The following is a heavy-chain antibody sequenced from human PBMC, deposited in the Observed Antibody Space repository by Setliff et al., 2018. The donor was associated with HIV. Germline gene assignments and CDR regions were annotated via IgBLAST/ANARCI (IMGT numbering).Heavy chain of an antibody. Sequence: SETLSLTCNVSGGSISSHYWGWIRQSPGRGLEWIGSISSSGSTTYHPSLRSRVTVSAATSKNQFSLKLTSVTAADTAVYFCARGPHYFDTSGHYSWFYFDYWGQGTLVTVSS. D-gene: IGHD3-22*01. CDR2: ISSSGST. CDR1: GGSISSHY. CDR3: ARGPHYFDTSGHYSWFYFDY. V-gene: IGHV4-39*07. J-gene: IGHJ4*02.